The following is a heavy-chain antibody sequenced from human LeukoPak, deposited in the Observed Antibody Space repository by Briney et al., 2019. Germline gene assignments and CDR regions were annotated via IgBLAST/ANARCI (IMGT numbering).Heavy chain of an antibody. CDR3: ARDGSNSSLRPHWFDP. D-gene: IGHD6-6*01. Sequence: SETLSLTCTVSGGSISSYYWSWIRQPPGKGLEWIGYIYYSGSTNYNPSLKSRVTISVDTSKNQFSLKLSSVTAADTAVYYCARDGSNSSLRPHWFDPWGQGTLVTVSS. J-gene: IGHJ5*02. CDR2: IYYSGST. CDR1: GGSISSYY. V-gene: IGHV4-59*01.